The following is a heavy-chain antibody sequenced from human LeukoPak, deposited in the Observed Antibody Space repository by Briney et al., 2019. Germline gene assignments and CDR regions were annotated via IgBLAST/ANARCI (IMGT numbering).Heavy chain of an antibody. D-gene: IGHD2-2*01. V-gene: IGHV3-53*01. CDR1: GYTVSSNY. Sequence: GGSLRLSCAASGYTVSSNYMSWVRQAPGKGLEWVSVIYSGGSTYYADSVKGRFTTSRDNSKNTLYLQMNSLRAEDTAVYYCTSRVVSGTKYFASWGQGTLVTVSS. J-gene: IGHJ4*02. CDR3: TSRVVSGTKYFAS. CDR2: IYSGGST.